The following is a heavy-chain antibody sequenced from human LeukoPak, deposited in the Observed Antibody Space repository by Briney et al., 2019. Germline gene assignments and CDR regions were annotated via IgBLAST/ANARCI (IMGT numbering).Heavy chain of an antibody. V-gene: IGHV4-59*08. CDR3: ARHGRYSYGFGHDHKYYFDY. CDR2: IYYSGST. J-gene: IGHJ4*02. CDR1: GGSISSYY. Sequence: SETLSLTCTVSGGSISSYYWSWIRQPPGKGLEWIGYIYYSGSTNYNPSLKSRVTISVDTSKTKFCLNLSCVIAADTAVYCCARHGRYSYGFGHDHKYYFDYWGQGTLVTVSS. D-gene: IGHD5-18*01.